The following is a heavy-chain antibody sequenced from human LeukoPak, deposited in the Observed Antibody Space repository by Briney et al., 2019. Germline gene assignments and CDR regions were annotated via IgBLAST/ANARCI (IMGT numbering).Heavy chain of an antibody. D-gene: IGHD5-12*01. CDR1: GFTFSGYG. J-gene: IGHJ6*04. Sequence: PGRSLRLSCAASGFTFSGYGMHWVRQAPGKGLEWVVVISYDGSNKYYADSVKGRFTISRDNSKNTLYLQMNSLRAEDTAVYYCAKDVAPKSRPHYYYYGMDVWGKGTTVTVSS. CDR2: ISYDGSNK. V-gene: IGHV3-30*18. CDR3: AKDVAPKSRPHYYYYGMDV.